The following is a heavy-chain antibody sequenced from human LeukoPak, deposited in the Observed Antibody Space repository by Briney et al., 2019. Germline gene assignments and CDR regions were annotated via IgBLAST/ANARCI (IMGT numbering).Heavy chain of an antibody. J-gene: IGHJ3*02. CDR2: ISSSGST. CDR1: GDSISSGDSY. V-gene: IGHV4-61*02. CDR3: ARGPYSYDSSGAFDI. D-gene: IGHD3-22*01. Sequence: SETLSLTCTVSGDSISSGDSYWSWIRQPAGKVLEWIGRISSSGSTNYNPSLKSRVTISVDTSKNQFSLKLSSVTAADTAVYFCARGPYSYDSSGAFDIWGQGTMVTVSS.